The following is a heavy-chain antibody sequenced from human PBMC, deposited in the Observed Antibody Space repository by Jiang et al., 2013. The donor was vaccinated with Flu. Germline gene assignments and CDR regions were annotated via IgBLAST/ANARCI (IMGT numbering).Heavy chain of an antibody. V-gene: IGHV2-70*01. CDR3: ARIRAYVFWSGYPDYYYYYGMDV. CDR1: GFSLSTSGMC. J-gene: IGHJ6*01. Sequence: KPTQTLTLTCTFSGFSLSTSGMCVSWIRQPPGKALEWLALIDWDDDKYYSTSLKTRLTISKDTSKNQVVLTMTNMDPVDTATYYCARIRAYVFWSGYPDYYYYYGMDVVGPRATVTVSS. D-gene: IGHD3-3*01. CDR2: IDWDDDK.